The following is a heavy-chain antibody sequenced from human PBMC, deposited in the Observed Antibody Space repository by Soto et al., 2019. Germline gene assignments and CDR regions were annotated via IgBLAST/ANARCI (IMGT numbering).Heavy chain of an antibody. CDR2: IFYNGDT. V-gene: IGHV4-39*07. D-gene: IGHD4-17*01. J-gene: IGHJ6*03. CDR3: ARWMTTVTSGGDYYYYMDV. CDR1: GGSISSNRYF. Sequence: SETLSLTCTVSGGSISSNRYFWGWIRQPPGKGLEWIGIIFYNGDTYYNPSLKSRVTISVDTSKNQFSLKLSSVTAADTAVYYCARWMTTVTSGGDYYYYMDVWGKGTTVTVSS.